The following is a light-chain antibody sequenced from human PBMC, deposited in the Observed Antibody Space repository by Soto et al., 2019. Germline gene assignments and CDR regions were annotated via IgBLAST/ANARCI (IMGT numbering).Light chain of an antibody. Sequence: QSALTQPASVSGSPGQSITISCTGTEVGAHRFVSWYQQVPGTAPKLLIYVVSGRPSGVSGVSDRFSGSKSGNTASLTISGLQAEDEADYYCSSFTSTSTYVFGTGTKVTVL. CDR3: SSFTSTSTYV. V-gene: IGLV2-14*03. J-gene: IGLJ1*01. CDR2: VVS. CDR1: EVGAHRF.